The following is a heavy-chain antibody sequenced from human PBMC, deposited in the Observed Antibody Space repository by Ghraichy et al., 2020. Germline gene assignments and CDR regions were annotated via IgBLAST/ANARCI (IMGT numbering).Heavy chain of an antibody. V-gene: IGHV3-74*01. CDR3: AGAPANYRYRMDV. Sequence: GSLRLSCAASDFTFSMYWMHWVRQAPGKGLVWVSHINTDGSRTGYADSVKGRFTVSRDDAKNTLYLQMNSLRVGDTAVYYCAGAPANYRYRMDVWGQGTTVTVSS. CDR2: INTDGSRT. CDR1: DFTFSMYW. D-gene: IGHD2-2*01. J-gene: IGHJ6*02.